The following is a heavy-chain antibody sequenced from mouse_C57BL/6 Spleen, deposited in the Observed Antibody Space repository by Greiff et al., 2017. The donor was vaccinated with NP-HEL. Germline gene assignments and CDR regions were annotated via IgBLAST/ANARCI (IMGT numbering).Heavy chain of an antibody. CDR2: ISDGGSYT. CDR1: GFTFSSYA. J-gene: IGHJ4*01. V-gene: IGHV5-4*01. CDR3: ARDRPGYAMDY. Sequence: DVHLVESGGGLVKPGGSLKLSCAASGFTFSSYAMSWVRQTPEKRLEWVATISDGGSYTCYPDNVKGRFTISRDNAKNNLYLQMSHLKSEDTAMYYCARDRPGYAMDYWGQGTSVTVSS.